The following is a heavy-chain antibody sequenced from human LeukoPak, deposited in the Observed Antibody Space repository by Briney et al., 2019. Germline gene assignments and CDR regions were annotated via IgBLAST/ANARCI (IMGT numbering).Heavy chain of an antibody. D-gene: IGHD4-17*01. V-gene: IGHV3-74*01. CDR2: INSDGSST. CDR1: GFTFSSYA. Sequence: GGSLRLSCAASGFTFSSYAMHWVRQAPGKGLVWVSRINSDGSSTSYADSVKGRFTISRDNAKNTLYLQMNSLRAEDTAVYYCARDRSSYGDYVAFDIWGQGTMVTVSS. CDR3: ARDRSSYGDYVAFDI. J-gene: IGHJ3*02.